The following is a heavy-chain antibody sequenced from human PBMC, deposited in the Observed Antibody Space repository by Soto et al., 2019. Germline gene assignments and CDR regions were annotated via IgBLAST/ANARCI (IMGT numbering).Heavy chain of an antibody. J-gene: IGHJ5*01. V-gene: IGHV3-74*01. D-gene: IGHD3-10*02. Sequence: EVQLVESGGGLVQPGASLRLSCEASRGAFGDYWMHWVRQAPGKGLVWVSRINRDANDIIYADSVKGRFTASRDNAKNMVFLQMNSLRVEDTAVYYCARDVPHKGFDSWGQGTLVTVSS. CDR2: INRDANDI. CDR3: ARDVPHKGFDS. CDR1: RGAFGDYW.